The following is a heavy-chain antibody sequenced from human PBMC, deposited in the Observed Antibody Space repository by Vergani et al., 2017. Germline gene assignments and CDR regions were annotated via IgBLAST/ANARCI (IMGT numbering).Heavy chain of an antibody. CDR3: ARGSRYYDSSGGFDY. Sequence: QVQLVQSGAEVKKPGASVKVSCKASGYTFTSYYMHWVRQAPGQGLEWMGIINPSGGSTNYAQKFQGRVTMTRDTSTSTVYMELSSLRSEDTAVDYCARGSRYYDSSGGFDYWGQGTLVTVSS. J-gene: IGHJ4*02. D-gene: IGHD3-22*01. CDR1: GYTFTSYY. V-gene: IGHV1-46*03. CDR2: INPSGGST.